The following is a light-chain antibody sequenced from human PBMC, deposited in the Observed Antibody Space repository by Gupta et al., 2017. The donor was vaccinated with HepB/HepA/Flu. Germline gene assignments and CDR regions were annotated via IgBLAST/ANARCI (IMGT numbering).Light chain of an antibody. J-gene: IGKJ4*01. CDR1: QTISSL. CDR3: QQSHSMPLT. V-gene: IGKV1-39*01. Sequence: DIPMTPYPSSLSASVGDRVTITCRASQTISSLLNWYQQKPGKAPNLRIYSASNLQSGVPSRFSGSGSATDFTLTINSLQPEDFATYYCQQSHSMPLTFGGGTKV. CDR2: SAS.